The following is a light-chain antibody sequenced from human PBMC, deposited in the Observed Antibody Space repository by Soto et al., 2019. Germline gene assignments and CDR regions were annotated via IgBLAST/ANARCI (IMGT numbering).Light chain of an antibody. CDR1: NIGSKS. V-gene: IGLV3-21*02. J-gene: IGLJ2*01. Sequence: SSELTQPPSVSVAPGQTARITCGGNNIGSKSVHWYQQKPGQAPVLVVYDDRERPSGIPERFSGSNSGNTATLTISRAEAGDEADYYCQVCDSTSDHVLFGGGTKLTVL. CDR2: DDR. CDR3: QVCDSTSDHVL.